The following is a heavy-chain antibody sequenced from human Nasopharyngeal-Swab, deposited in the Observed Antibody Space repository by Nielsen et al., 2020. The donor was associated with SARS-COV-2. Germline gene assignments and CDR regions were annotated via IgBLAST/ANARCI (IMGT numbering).Heavy chain of an antibody. CDR3: ARLYYYGSGSYVYYYYGMDV. J-gene: IGHJ6*02. V-gene: IGHV1-69*13. Sequence: SVNVSCKASGVTFSSYAISWVRQAPGQGLEWMGGIIPIFGTANYAQKFQGRVTITADESTSTAYMELSSLRSEDTAVYYCARLYYYGSGSYVYYYYGMDVWGQGTTVTVSS. CDR2: IIPIFGTA. D-gene: IGHD3-10*01. CDR1: GVTFSSYA.